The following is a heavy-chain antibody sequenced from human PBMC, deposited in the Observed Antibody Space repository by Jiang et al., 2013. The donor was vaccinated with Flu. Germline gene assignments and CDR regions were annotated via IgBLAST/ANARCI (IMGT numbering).Heavy chain of an antibody. CDR1: GDSVSRIGAA. CDR2: TYYLSQWYN. V-gene: IGHV6-1*01. Sequence: QTLSLTCAISGDSVSRIGAAWNWIRQSPSRGLEWLGRTYYLSQWYNDYAISVEGRITIDPDTSKNQLSLQLNSVTPEDTAVYYCARVHGYSSSLYYFDYWGQGTLVTVSS. CDR3: ARVHGYSSSLYYFDY. J-gene: IGHJ4*02. D-gene: IGHD6-6*01.